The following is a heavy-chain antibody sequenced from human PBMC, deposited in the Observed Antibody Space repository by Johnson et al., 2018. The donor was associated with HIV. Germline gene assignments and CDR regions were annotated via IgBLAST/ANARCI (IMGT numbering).Heavy chain of an antibody. CDR2: IYSGGGT. Sequence: MLLVESGGGLVQPGGSLRLSCAASGFTVSSNYMSWVRQAPGMGLQWVAGIYSGGGTQYADSVKGRFTISRDNSKNTLFLQMNSLRPEDTSVYYCAKDRYGGSYPDAFDIWGQGTMVTVSS. J-gene: IGHJ3*02. D-gene: IGHD1-26*01. CDR3: AKDRYGGSYPDAFDI. V-gene: IGHV3-66*02. CDR1: GFTVSSNY.